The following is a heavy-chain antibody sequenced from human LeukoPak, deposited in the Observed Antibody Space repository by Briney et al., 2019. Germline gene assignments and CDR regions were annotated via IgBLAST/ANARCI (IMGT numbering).Heavy chain of an antibody. CDR3: ARDPAAANMEGVFFDY. CDR2: IYYSGST. J-gene: IGHJ4*02. V-gene: IGHV4-59*01. Sequence: SETLSLTCTVSGGSISSYYWSWIRQPPGKGLEWIGYIYYSGSTNYNPSLKSRVTISVDTSKNQFSLKLSSVTAADTAVYYCARDPAAANMEGVFFDYWGQGTLVTVSS. D-gene: IGHD6-13*01. CDR1: GGSISSYY.